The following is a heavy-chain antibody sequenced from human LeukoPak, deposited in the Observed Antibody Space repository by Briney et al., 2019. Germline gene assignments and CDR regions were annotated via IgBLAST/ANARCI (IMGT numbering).Heavy chain of an antibody. J-gene: IGHJ4*02. CDR3: ATPRGTVATGAVY. V-gene: IGHV3-23*01. Sequence: GGALRLSCVASGFPFRSYAMSWVRQAPGKGLEWVSAISGSGTHTYYADAVKGRSTISRDNSKHPLYLQTNNLRAEDTAVYYCATPRGTVATGAVYWGQGTLVPVSS. D-gene: IGHD4-23*01. CDR2: ISGSGTHT. CDR1: GFPFRSYA.